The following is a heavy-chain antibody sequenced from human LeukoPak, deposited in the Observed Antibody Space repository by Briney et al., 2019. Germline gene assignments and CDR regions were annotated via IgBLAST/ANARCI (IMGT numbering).Heavy chain of an antibody. CDR3: ARGQFAPRYDFWSGYYTQFDY. CDR2: IYYSGST. J-gene: IGHJ4*02. V-gene: IGHV4-59*01. D-gene: IGHD3-3*01. CDR1: GGSISSYY. Sequence: SETLSLTCTVSGGSISSYYWSWIRQPPGKGLEWIGYIYYSGSTNYNPSLKSRVTISVDTSKNQFSLKLSSVTAADTAVYYCARGQFAPRYDFWSGYYTQFDYWGQGTLVTVSS.